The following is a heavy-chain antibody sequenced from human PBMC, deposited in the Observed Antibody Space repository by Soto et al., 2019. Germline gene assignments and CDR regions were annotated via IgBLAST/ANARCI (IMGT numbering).Heavy chain of an antibody. V-gene: IGHV1-3*01. J-gene: IGHJ4*02. CDR2: INAGNGNT. CDR1: GDSFTSYG. D-gene: IGHD6-13*01. Sequence: GASVKLSCKACGDSFTSYGISCVRQAPGQRLEWMGWINAGNGNTKYSQKFQGRVTITRDTSASTAYMELSSLRSEDTAVYYCATVRAAAGKPNYWGQGTLVTVSS. CDR3: ATVRAAAGKPNY.